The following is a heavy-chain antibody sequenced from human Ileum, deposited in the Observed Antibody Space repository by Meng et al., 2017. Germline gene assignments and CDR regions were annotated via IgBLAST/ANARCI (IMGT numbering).Heavy chain of an antibody. Sequence: GESLKISCAVSGFTFSGAWMSWVRQAPGKGLEWVSRIKSKRDGETTDYAAPVKGRFTISRDDSENTVCLQMNSLKAEDTAVYYCTHGHLAGTFFDYWSQGILVTVSS. CDR1: GFTFSGAW. J-gene: IGHJ4*02. D-gene: IGHD1-1*01. V-gene: IGHV3-15*01. CDR3: THGHLAGTFFDY. CDR2: IKSKRDGETT.